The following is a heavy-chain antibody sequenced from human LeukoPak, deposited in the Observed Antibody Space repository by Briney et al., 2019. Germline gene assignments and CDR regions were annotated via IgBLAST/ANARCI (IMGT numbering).Heavy chain of an antibody. Sequence: PSETLSLTCSVSGGSISGYYWSWIRQLPGERLEWVGYIYHNGRTTYHQSLESRVTISLDTSKNQHSLNLRFVTAADTALYFCARRRAQSSGPSFYYFYMDVWGKGTTVTVSS. CDR3: ARRRAQSSGPSFYYFYMDV. CDR1: GGSISGYY. CDR2: IYHNGRT. D-gene: IGHD1-26*01. J-gene: IGHJ6*03. V-gene: IGHV4-59*01.